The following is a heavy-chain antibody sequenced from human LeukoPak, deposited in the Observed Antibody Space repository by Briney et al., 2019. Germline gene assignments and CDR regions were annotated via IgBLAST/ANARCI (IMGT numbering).Heavy chain of an antibody. CDR3: ARDGDTGYSSGSDY. D-gene: IGHD6-19*01. Sequence: GGSLRLSCAASGFTVSSNYMSWVRQAPGKGLEWVSVIYRGGSTYYADSVKGRFTISRDNSKNTLYLQMNSLRAEDTAVYYCARDGDTGYSSGSDYWGQGTLVTVSS. J-gene: IGHJ4*02. CDR1: GFTVSSNY. CDR2: IYRGGST. V-gene: IGHV3-66*01.